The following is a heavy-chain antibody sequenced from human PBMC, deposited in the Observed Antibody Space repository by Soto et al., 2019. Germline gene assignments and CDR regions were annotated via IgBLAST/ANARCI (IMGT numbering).Heavy chain of an antibody. D-gene: IGHD1-26*01. J-gene: IGHJ5*02. V-gene: IGHV1-2*02. CDR3: ARGEQNVAPFAH. CDR2: INPNSGGT. Sequence: QVQLVQSGAEVKKPGASVTVSCKAFGYTFNGYFMHWERQAPGQGLEWMGWINPNSGGTNYAQKFQGRVTMTRATSIRTAYMELTRLRYDDTAVYFCARGEQNVAPFAHWGQGTLVTVSS. CDR1: GYTFNGYF.